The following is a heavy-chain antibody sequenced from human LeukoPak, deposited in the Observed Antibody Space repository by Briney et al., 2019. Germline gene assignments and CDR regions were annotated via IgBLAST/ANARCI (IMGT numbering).Heavy chain of an antibody. V-gene: IGHV3-7*01. CDR1: GFTFTTYW. CDR3: ARGLGVDRFDY. D-gene: IGHD3-16*01. Sequence: GGSLRLSCAVSGFTFTTYWMSWVRQAPGKGLEWVANINQDGSQSYYVDSVRGRFTISRDNAKDLLYLQMNSLRVDDTAVYYCARGLGVDRFDYWGQGTLVTVSS. J-gene: IGHJ4*02. CDR2: INQDGSQS.